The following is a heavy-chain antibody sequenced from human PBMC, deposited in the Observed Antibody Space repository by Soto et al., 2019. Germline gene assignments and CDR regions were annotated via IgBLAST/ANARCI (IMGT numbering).Heavy chain of an antibody. Sequence: ASVKVSCKASGGTFSSYTISWVRQAPGQGLEWMGRIIPILGIANYAQKFQGRVTITADKSTSTAYMELSSLRSEDTAVYYCARDRESIIAARSYYYYYVDVWGKGTTVTVSS. CDR2: IIPILGIA. CDR3: ARDRESIIAARSYYYYYVDV. V-gene: IGHV1-69*04. D-gene: IGHD6-6*01. J-gene: IGHJ6*03. CDR1: GGTFSSYT.